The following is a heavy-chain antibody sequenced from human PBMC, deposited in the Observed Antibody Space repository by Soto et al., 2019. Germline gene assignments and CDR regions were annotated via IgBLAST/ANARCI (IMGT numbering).Heavy chain of an antibody. D-gene: IGHD2-2*01. CDR2: ISNDNGGT. J-gene: IGHJ5*02. Sequence: QVQLVQCGPEVKKPGASVKVSCKASGNTFTRYGINWVRQAPGQGLEWMGWISNDNGGTKYAETLQGRVSMTTDTSTNTAYMELKNLKSDDTAVYYCARVLVVTLAALPTVDPWGQGTLVTVSS. V-gene: IGHV1-18*04. CDR1: GNTFTRYG. CDR3: ARVLVVTLAALPTVDP.